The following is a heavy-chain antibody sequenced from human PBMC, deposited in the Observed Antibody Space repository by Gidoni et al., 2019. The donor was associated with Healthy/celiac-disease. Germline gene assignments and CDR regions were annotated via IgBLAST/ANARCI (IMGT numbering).Heavy chain of an antibody. D-gene: IGHD2-2*01. CDR3: ARAVRYCSSTSCYWRGSMDV. J-gene: IGHJ6*02. Sequence: QVQLVQSGAEVKKPGSSVKVSCKASGGTFSSYAISWVRQAPGQGLEWMGGIIPIFGTANYAQKFQGRVTITADESTSIAYMELSSLRSEDTAVYYCARAVRYCSSTSCYWRGSMDVWGQGTTVTVSS. CDR2: IIPIFGTA. CDR1: GGTFSSYA. V-gene: IGHV1-69*01.